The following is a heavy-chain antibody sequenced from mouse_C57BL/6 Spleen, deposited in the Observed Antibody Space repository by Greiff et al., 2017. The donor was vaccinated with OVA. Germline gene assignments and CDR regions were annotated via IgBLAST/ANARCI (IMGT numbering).Heavy chain of an antibody. CDR2: LHPPDSDT. V-gene: IGHV1-74*01. J-gene: IGHJ3*01. CDR1: GYTFTSYW. D-gene: IGHD2-9*01. CDR3: AITYYGYEFAY. Sequence: QVQLQQPGAELVKPGASVKVSCKASGYTFTSYWMHWVKQRPGQGLEWIGRLHPPDSDTNYTQKFKGKATLTVDKASSTAYMQLSSLTSEDSAVYYCAITYYGYEFAYWGQGTLVTVSA.